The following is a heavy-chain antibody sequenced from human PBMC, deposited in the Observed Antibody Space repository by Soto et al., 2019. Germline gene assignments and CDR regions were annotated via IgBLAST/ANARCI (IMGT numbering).Heavy chain of an antibody. CDR1: GFSLTTDRVG. CDR2: IYWDDSK. D-gene: IGHD1-26*01. V-gene: IGHV2-5*02. J-gene: IGHJ4*01. CDR3: AHAYGGRSLY. Sequence: QITLKESGPTLVKPTQTLTLTCTFSGFSLTTDRVGVGWIRQPPGEALEWLAVIYWDDSKTYRPSLESRLTITKDTSKNHVALTMTNIDDLDTATYYCAHAYGGRSLYWGHGTLVTVSS.